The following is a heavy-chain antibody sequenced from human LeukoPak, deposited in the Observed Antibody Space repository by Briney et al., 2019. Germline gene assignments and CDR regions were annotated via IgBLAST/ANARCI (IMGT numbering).Heavy chain of an antibody. CDR2: MYPNSGDT. CDR1: VYTFTSYD. J-gene: IGHJ4*02. D-gene: IGHD3-10*01. CDR3: ARGYGAARSAENSDY. Sequence: ASVTVSCKASVYTFTSYDINWVRQAPGQGLEWLGWMYPNSGDTGYAQKFKGRVTITRNTSINTAYMELSSLRSEDTAVYYCARGYGAARSAENSDYGGQGTLVTVSS. V-gene: IGHV1-8*01.